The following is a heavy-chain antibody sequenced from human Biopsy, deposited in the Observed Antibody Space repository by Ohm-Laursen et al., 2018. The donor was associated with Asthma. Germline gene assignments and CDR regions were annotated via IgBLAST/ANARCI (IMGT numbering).Heavy chain of an antibody. V-gene: IGHV3-30*18. Sequence: SLRLSCSASGFSFSNFGMHWVRQAPGKRLEWAAVITFDGSNEDYADSVKGRFTISRDNSKNTLFLEMNSLRPVDTAVYYCAKELFPGGELRRGPDSWGQGTLVTVSS. CDR3: AKELFPGGELRRGPDS. CDR2: ITFDGSNE. CDR1: GFSFSNFG. D-gene: IGHD1-7*01. J-gene: IGHJ4*02.